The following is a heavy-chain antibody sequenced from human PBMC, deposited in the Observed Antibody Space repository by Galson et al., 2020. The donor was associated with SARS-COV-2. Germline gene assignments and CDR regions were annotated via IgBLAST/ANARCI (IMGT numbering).Heavy chain of an antibody. CDR1: GFTFSSYA. Sequence: QLGESLKISCVASGFTFSSYAMHWVRQAPGKGLEWVAVISYDGSNKYYADSVKGRFTISRDNSKNTLYLQMNSLRAEDTAVYYCASAYYDILTGADYWGQGTLVTVSS. D-gene: IGHD3-9*01. J-gene: IGHJ4*02. V-gene: IGHV3-30*04. CDR3: ASAYYDILTGADY. CDR2: ISYDGSNK.